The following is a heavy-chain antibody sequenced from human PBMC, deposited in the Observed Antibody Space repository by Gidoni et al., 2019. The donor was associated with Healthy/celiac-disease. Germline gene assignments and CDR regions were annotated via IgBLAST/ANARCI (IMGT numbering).Heavy chain of an antibody. J-gene: IGHJ4*02. CDR2: IYQRGST. D-gene: IGHD3-22*01. Sequence: QVQLQDSGPGLVKPSGTPSLPCPVSGGSISSSNWWSWVRQPPGKGLEWIGEIYQRGSTNYNPSLKSRVTISVDKSKNQFSLKLSSVTAADTAVYYCARRDDSRTFDYWGQGTLVTVSS. CDR1: GGSISSSNW. V-gene: IGHV4-4*02. CDR3: ARRDDSRTFDY.